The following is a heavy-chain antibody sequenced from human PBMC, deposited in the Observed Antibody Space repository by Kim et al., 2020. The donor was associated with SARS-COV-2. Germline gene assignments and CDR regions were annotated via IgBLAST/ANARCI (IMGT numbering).Heavy chain of an antibody. V-gene: IGHV4-59*01. CDR3: ARGNGYGYWDY. Sequence: SETLSLTCTVSGGSISSYYWSWIRQPQGKGLEWIGYIYYSGSTNYNPSLKSRVTISVDTSKNQFSLKLSSVTAADTAVYYCARGNGYGYWDYWGQGTLVTVSS. CDR1: GGSISSYY. D-gene: IGHD5-18*01. J-gene: IGHJ4*02. CDR2: IYYSGST.